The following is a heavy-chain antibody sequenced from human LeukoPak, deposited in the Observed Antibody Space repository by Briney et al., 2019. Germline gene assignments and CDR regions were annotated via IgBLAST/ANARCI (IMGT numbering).Heavy chain of an antibody. CDR1: GGSFSDYY. CDR2: INHSGST. CDR3: ARVGPDITSGHY. D-gene: IGHD2-2*01. J-gene: IGHJ4*02. Sequence: SETLSLTCAVYGGSFSDYYWTWIRQPPGKGLEWIGEINHSGSTNYNPSLKSRVTISVDTSKNQFSLNLRSVTAADTAVYYCARVGPDITSGHYWGQGTLVTVSS. V-gene: IGHV4-34*01.